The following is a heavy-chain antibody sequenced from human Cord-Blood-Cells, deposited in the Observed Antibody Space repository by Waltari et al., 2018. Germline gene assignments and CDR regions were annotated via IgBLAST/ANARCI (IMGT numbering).Heavy chain of an antibody. CDR1: GFTVSSNY. Sequence: EVQLVESGGGLIQPGGSLRLSCAASGFTVSSNYMSWVRQAPGKGLERVSVSYSGGSTYYADSVKGRFTISRDNSKNTLYLQMNSLRAEDTAVYYCARDGVPAARGWFDPWGQGTLVTVSS. J-gene: IGHJ5*02. CDR3: ARDGVPAARGWFDP. CDR2: SYSGGST. D-gene: IGHD2-2*01. V-gene: IGHV3-53*01.